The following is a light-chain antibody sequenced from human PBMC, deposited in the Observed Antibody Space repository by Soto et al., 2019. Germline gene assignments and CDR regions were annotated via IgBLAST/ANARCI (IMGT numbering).Light chain of an antibody. Sequence: DIQMTQSPSTLSGSVGDRVTITCRASQTISSWLAWYQQKPGKXHKXXIYKASTLKSGVPSRFSGSGSGTEFTLTISCLQSEDFETYYCQQYYSFPRTFGRGTKVDI. CDR1: QTISSW. CDR2: KAS. J-gene: IGKJ1*01. V-gene: IGKV1-5*03. CDR3: QQYYSFPRT.